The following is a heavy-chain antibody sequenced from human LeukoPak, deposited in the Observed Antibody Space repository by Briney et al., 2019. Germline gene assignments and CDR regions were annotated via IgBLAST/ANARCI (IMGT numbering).Heavy chain of an antibody. CDR2: IYYSGST. CDR3: ARGPYGSGRYVDY. Sequence: SETLSLTCVVSGGSLSGYYSWIRQPPGKGLEWIGYIYYSGSTNYNPSLKSRVTISVDTSKNQFSLKLSSVTAADTAVYYCARGPYGSGRYVDYWGQGTLVTVSS. CDR1: GGSLSGYY. V-gene: IGHV4-59*01. J-gene: IGHJ4*02. D-gene: IGHD3-10*01.